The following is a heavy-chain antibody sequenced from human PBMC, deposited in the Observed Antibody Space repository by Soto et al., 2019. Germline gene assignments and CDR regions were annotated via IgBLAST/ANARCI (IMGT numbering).Heavy chain of an antibody. CDR3: ARGSVAPGMDY. J-gene: IGHJ4*02. CDR2: LITAGGGT. CDR1: GFPCIAHW. D-gene: IGHD1-20*01. Sequence: GALRLPCAASGFPCIAHWLHLVRQGPGKGVEWVSRLITAGGGTTYAVFVKGLFTISRDNAENTLYLQMNSLRADDTALYYCARGSVAPGMDYWGQGTLVTVSS. V-gene: IGHV3-74*01.